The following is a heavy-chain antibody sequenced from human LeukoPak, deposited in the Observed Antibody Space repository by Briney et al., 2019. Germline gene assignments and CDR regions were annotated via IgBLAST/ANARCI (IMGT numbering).Heavy chain of an antibody. CDR2: INHSGST. J-gene: IGHJ4*02. CDR3: ARAGYYCLDY. D-gene: IGHD3-10*01. Sequence: SETLSLTCAVYGGSFSGYYWSWIRQPPGKGLEWIGEINHSGSTNYNPSLKSRVTISVDKSKNQFSLRVNSVTAADTAIYYCARAGYYCLDYWAQGTLVTVSS. V-gene: IGHV4-34*01. CDR1: GGSFSGYY.